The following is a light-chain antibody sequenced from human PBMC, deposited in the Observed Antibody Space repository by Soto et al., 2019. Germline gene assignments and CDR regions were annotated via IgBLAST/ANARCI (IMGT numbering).Light chain of an antibody. V-gene: IGKV1-5*01. Sequence: DIQMTQSPATLSASVGDRVTITCRARQSISRWLTWYQQKPGKAPKLLIYEASSLESGVPSRFSGSGSGTEFTLTISGLQPDDFATYFCQQFNSYPITFGQGTRLEIK. J-gene: IGKJ5*01. CDR2: EAS. CDR3: QQFNSYPIT. CDR1: QSISRW.